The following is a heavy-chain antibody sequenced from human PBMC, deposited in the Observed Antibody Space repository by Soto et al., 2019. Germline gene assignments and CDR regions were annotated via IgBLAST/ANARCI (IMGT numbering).Heavy chain of an antibody. CDR3: ARQGGYYYYGMDV. CDR1: GYSFNTFW. J-gene: IGHJ6*02. Sequence: GESLKISCKTSGYSFNTFWINWVRQVPGKGLEWMGRIDPGDSNTNYSPSLQGHVTLSVDKSIGTAYLQWSSLKASDTGIYYCARQGGYYYYGMDVWGQGTAVTVSS. V-gene: IGHV5-10-1*01. CDR2: IDPGDSNT. D-gene: IGHD2-15*01.